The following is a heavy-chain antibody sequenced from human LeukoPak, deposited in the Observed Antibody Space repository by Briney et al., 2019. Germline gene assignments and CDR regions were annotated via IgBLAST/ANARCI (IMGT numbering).Heavy chain of an antibody. V-gene: IGHV1-2*02. CDR1: GYTFTGYY. D-gene: IGHD2-2*01. J-gene: IGHJ4*02. Sequence: SVKVSCKACGYTFTGYYVHWVRQAPGQALEWIGWINPNSGGTKYAQQFQGRVTMTRDTSISTAYMDLSSLNSDATAVYYCARIPDIVVVPAAMGGDDYWGQGTLVTVSS. CDR3: ARIPDIVVVPAAMGGDDY. CDR2: INPNSGGT.